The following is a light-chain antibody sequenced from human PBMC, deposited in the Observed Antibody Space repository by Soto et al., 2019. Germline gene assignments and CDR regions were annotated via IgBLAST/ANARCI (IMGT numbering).Light chain of an antibody. J-gene: IGKJ1*01. CDR2: IAS. Sequence: THSPSSLSPSVGARVTITYRASQAIRNDVGWYQQKPGKDPKRLIYIASRLESGVPSRFSGSGFGTEFTLTISGLQPEDFATYYCLQHNNYPWTFGQGTKVDIK. V-gene: IGKV1-17*01. CDR1: QAIRND. CDR3: LQHNNYPWT.